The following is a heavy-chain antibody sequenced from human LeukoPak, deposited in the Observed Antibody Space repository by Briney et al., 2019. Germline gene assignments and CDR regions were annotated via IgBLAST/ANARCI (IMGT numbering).Heavy chain of an antibody. Sequence: GGSLRLSCGASGFTFSTYGMHWVRQAPGKGLDCVSVISGSDGYTYYADSVKGRFTISRDNSKNTLYLQMNSLRAEDTAIYYCAKQDTSMDYFDYWGRGTLVSVSS. CDR2: ISGSDGYT. CDR1: GFTFSTYG. V-gene: IGHV3-23*01. J-gene: IGHJ4*02. D-gene: IGHD5-18*01. CDR3: AKQDTSMDYFDY.